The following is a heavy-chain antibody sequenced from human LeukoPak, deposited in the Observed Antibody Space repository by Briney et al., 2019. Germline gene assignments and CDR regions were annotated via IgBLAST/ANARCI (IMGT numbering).Heavy chain of an antibody. CDR1: GYSISSGYY. V-gene: IGHV4-38-2*02. CDR2: IYHSGST. D-gene: IGHD3-22*01. Sequence: SETLSLTCTVSGYSISSGYYWGWIRQPPGKGLEWIGSIYHSGSTYYNPSLKSRVTISVDTSKNQFSLKLSSVTALDTAVYYCARNPGQDYYDSSFDYWGQGTLVTVSS. J-gene: IGHJ4*02. CDR3: ARNPGQDYYDSSFDY.